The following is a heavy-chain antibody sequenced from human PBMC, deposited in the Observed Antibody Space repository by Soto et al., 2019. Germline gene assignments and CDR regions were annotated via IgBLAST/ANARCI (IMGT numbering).Heavy chain of an antibody. CDR3: ARGPGGPLHYYFGS. CDR1: GGSISSAY. CDR2: VYYSGST. J-gene: IGHJ4*02. D-gene: IGHD3-16*01. V-gene: IGHV4-59*01. Sequence: SETLSLTCTVSGGSISSAYWSWSRQPPGEGLEWIGYVYYSGSTKYNPSLKSRVTISVDTSKKQFSLNLSSVTAADTAVYYCARGPGGPLHYYFGSWGQGTLVNVAS.